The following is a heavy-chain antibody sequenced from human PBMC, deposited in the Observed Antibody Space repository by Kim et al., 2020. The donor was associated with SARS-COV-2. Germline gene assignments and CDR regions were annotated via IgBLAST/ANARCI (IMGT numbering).Heavy chain of an antibody. CDR3: ARDRSPDGRRHNWFDP. D-gene: IGHD1-26*01. CDR1: LYSFTDHE. V-gene: IGHV1-2*02. CDR2: ISPKSGVT. Sequence: ASVKVSCKASLYSFTDHEIHWVRQAPGQGLEWMGRISPKSGVTNYAQKFQGRVALTRETSINTAYVELTSLSSDDTAVYYCARDRSPDGRRHNWFDPWGQGTLVIVSS. J-gene: IGHJ5*02.